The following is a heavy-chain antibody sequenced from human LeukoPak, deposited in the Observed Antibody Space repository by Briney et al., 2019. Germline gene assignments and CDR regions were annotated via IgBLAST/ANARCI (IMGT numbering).Heavy chain of an antibody. CDR3: AKGDGSGSYYNRPSDY. D-gene: IGHD3-10*01. CDR1: GFTFTSYA. J-gene: IGHJ4*02. Sequence: GGSLRLYCAASGFTFTSYAMKWVRQAPGKGLEWVSSISARGVSTYYADSVKGRFTISRDNSKNTLYLQMNSLRADDTALYYCAKGDGSGSYYNRPSDYWGQGTLVTVSS. CDR2: ISARGVST. V-gene: IGHV3-23*01.